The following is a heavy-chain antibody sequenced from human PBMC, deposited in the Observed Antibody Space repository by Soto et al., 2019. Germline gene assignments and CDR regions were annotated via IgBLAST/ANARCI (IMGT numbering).Heavy chain of an antibody. J-gene: IGHJ4*02. CDR3: AKWTISGGSDDY. V-gene: IGHV3-30*18. CDR2: ISYDGSNK. Sequence: GGSLRLSCAASGFTFSSYGMHWVRQAPGKGLEWVAVISYDGSNKYYADSVKGRFTISRDNSKNTLYLQMNSLRAEDTAVYYCAKWTISGGSDDYWGQGTRVTVS. D-gene: IGHD1-26*01. CDR1: GFTFSSYG.